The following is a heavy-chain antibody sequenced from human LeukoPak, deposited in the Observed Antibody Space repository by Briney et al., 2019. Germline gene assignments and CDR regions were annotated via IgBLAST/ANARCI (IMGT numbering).Heavy chain of an antibody. V-gene: IGHV1-46*01. CDR3: ARSPSNGDYVDY. CDR2: INPSGGST. D-gene: IGHD4-17*01. CDR1: GYTFTSYY. J-gene: IGHJ4*02. Sequence: ASVKVSCKASGYTFTSYYMHWVRQAPGQGLEWMGIINPSGGSTSYAQKFQGRVTMARDTSTSTFYMELSSLRSEDTAVYYCARSPSNGDYVDYWGQGTLVTVSS.